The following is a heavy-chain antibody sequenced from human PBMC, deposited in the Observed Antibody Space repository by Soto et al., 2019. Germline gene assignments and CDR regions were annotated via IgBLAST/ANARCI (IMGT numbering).Heavy chain of an antibody. Sequence: GESLKISCKGSGYSFTSYWIGWVRQMPGKGLEWMGIIYPGDSDTRYSPSFQGQVTISADKSISTAYLQWSSLKASDTAMYYCARRGGHYYDSSGRLDIWSQGTMVTVSS. CDR3: ARRGGHYYDSSGRLDI. CDR2: IYPGDSDT. D-gene: IGHD3-22*01. J-gene: IGHJ3*02. CDR1: GYSFTSYW. V-gene: IGHV5-51*01.